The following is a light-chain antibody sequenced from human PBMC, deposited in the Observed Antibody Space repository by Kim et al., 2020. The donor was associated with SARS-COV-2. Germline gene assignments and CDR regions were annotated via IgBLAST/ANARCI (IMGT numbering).Light chain of an antibody. J-gene: IGKJ5*01. V-gene: IGKV1-17*03. Sequence: AYVGDRGTITCRAGQDISNYLAWFQQKPGKVPKRLICASSSLQSGVPSRFSGSGSGTEFTLTISSLQPEDFATYYCLQHNSYPITFGQGTRLEIK. CDR1: QDISNY. CDR3: LQHNSYPIT. CDR2: ASS.